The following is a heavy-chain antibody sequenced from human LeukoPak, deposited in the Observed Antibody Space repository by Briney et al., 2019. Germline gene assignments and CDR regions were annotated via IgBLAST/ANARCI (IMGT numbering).Heavy chain of an antibody. V-gene: IGHV3-7*04. J-gene: IGHJ6*02. CDR2: IKQDGSEK. CDR1: GFTLSSYW. D-gene: IGHD3-10*01. CDR3: ARVMGWFGELFYYGMDV. Sequence: GGSLRLSCAASGFTLSSYWKSWVRQAPGKGLEWVANIKQDGSEKYYVDSVKGRFTISRDNAKNSLYLQMNSLRAEETAVYYCARVMGWFGELFYYGMDVWGQGTTVTVSS.